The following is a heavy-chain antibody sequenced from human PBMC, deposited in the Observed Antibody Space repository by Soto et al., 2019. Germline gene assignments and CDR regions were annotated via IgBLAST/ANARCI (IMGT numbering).Heavy chain of an antibody. V-gene: IGHV1-18*01. CDR2: ISAYNGNT. J-gene: IGHJ4*02. CDR3: ARVGYGRREAYYFDY. Sequence: ASVKVSCKASGYTFTSYGISWVRQAPGQGLEWMGWISAYNGNTNYAQKLQGRVTMTTDTSTSTAYMELRSLRSDDTAVYYCARVGYGRREAYYFDYWGQGTLVTVSS. CDR1: GYTFTSYG. D-gene: IGHD4-17*01.